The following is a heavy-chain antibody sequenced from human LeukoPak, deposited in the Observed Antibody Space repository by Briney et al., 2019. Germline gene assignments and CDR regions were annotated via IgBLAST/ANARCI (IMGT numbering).Heavy chain of an antibody. J-gene: IGHJ3*02. CDR1: GGSISSSNW. Sequence: PSETLSLTCAVSGGSISSSNWWSWVRQPPGKGLEWIGEIYHSGSTNYNPSLKCRVTISVDKSKNQFSLKLSSVTAADTAVYYCARTSPKPGAFDIWGQGTMVTVSS. CDR3: ARTSPKPGAFDI. CDR2: IYHSGST. V-gene: IGHV4-4*02.